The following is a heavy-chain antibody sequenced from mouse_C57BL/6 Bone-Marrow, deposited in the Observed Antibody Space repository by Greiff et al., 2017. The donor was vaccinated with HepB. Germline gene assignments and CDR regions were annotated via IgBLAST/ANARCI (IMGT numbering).Heavy chain of an antibody. J-gene: IGHJ1*03. Sequence: QVQLQQPGAELVKPGASVKLSCKASGYTFTSYWMHWVKQRPGQGLEWIGMIHPNSGSTNYNEKFKSKDTLTVDKSSSTAYMQLSSLTSEDSAVYYCFYDGYYSWYFDVWGTGTTVTVSS. D-gene: IGHD2-3*01. CDR3: FYDGYYSWYFDV. CDR1: GYTFTSYW. V-gene: IGHV1-64*01. CDR2: IHPNSGST.